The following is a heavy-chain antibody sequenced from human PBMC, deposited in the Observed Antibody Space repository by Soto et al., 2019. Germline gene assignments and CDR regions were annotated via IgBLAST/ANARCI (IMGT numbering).Heavy chain of an antibody. Sequence: PGGSLRLSCAASGFTFNNYAMSWVRQAPGKGLEWVSAISASDGSTYYADSVKGRFTISRDNSKNTLYLQMNSLRAEDTAVYYCAKAPKEDYYYYMDVWGKGTTVTVSS. CDR1: GFTFNNYA. V-gene: IGHV3-23*01. CDR2: ISASDGST. CDR3: AKAPKEDYYYYMDV. J-gene: IGHJ6*03.